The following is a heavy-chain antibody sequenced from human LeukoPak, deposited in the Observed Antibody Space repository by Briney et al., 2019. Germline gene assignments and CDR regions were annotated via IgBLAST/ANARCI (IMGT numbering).Heavy chain of an antibody. D-gene: IGHD2-15*01. CDR3: TYGFHYSIDY. J-gene: IGHJ4*02. V-gene: IGHV3-23*01. Sequence: GGSLRLSCAASGFTFSKYGMSWVRQAPGKGLEWVSGVSVSGDNTYHADSVKGRFTVSRDNSKNTLYLQMSSLRAEDTAAYYCTYGFHYSIDYWGQGALVTVSS. CDR1: GFTFSKYG. CDR2: VSVSGDNT.